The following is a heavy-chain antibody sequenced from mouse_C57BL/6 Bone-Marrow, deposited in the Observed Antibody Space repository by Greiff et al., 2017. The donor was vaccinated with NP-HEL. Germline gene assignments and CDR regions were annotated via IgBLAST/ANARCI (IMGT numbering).Heavy chain of an antibody. D-gene: IGHD1-1*01. CDR1: GYTFTEYT. V-gene: IGHV1-62-2*01. CDR3: ARHERRDYYGSSPWFAY. J-gene: IGHJ3*01. CDR2: FSPLSGSI. Sequence: VQLQQSGAELVKPGASVKLSCKASGYTFTEYTIHWVKQRSGQGLEWIVWFSPLSGSIKYNEKFKDKATLTADTSSSTVYMELSRLTSEDSAVYFCARHERRDYYGSSPWFAYWGQGTLVTVSA.